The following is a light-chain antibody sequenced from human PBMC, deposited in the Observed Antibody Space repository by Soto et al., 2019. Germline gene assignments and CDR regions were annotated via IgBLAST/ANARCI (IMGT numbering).Light chain of an antibody. V-gene: IGLV1-40*01. CDR3: QSYDISRSVV. J-gene: IGLJ2*01. Sequence: QSVLTQPPSVSGAQGQRVTISCSGSSSNIWAGYDVHWYQQLPGTAPKLLIYGNSNRPSGVPDRFSGSQSGTSASLAITGLQAEDEADYFCQSYDISRSVVFGGATKLTLL. CDR2: GNS. CDR1: SSNIWAGYD.